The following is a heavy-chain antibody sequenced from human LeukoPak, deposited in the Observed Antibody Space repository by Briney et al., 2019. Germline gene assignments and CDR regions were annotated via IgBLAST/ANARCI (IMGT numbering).Heavy chain of an antibody. J-gene: IGHJ4*02. CDR1: GFTFASYV. Sequence: GGSLRLSCAASGFTFASYVITWVRQAPGKGLEWVSDIVGSGASTFYADSVKGRFTISRDNSKNTLYLQMNSLRAEDSALYYCAKGSGYYGSDAEYYFDYWGQGTLVTVSS. D-gene: IGHD2-21*02. CDR3: AKGSGYYGSDAEYYFDY. CDR2: IVGSGAST. V-gene: IGHV3-23*01.